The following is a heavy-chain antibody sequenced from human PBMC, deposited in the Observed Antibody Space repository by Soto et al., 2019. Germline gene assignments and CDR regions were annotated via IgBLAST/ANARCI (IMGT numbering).Heavy chain of an antibody. J-gene: IGHJ6*02. V-gene: IGHV3-21*01. D-gene: IGHD3-10*01. CDR3: ARDRGAASDIRYYYYGIDV. CDR2: ISSSSSYI. Sequence: GALRLSCAASGFIFDIYSMTWVRQAPGKGLEWVSSISSSSSYIYYADSVKGRFTISRDNAENSLYLQMSSLRADDTAVYYCARDRGAASDIRYYYYGIDVWGQGTTVTLSS. CDR1: GFIFDIYS.